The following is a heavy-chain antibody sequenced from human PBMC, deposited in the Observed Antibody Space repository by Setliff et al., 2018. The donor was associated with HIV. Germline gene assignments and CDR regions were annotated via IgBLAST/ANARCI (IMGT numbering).Heavy chain of an antibody. CDR3: AREGSVLLGRGIRY. J-gene: IGHJ4*02. CDR1: GYTFMEYY. V-gene: IGHV1-2*06. Sequence: GASVKVSCKASGYTFMEYYIHWVRQAPGHGPEWLGRINPNNGGTNYAQKLQGRVTMTTDTSTSTAYMELRSLRSDDTAVYYCAREGSVLLGRGIRYWGQGTLVTVSS. D-gene: IGHD3-10*01. CDR2: INPNNGGT.